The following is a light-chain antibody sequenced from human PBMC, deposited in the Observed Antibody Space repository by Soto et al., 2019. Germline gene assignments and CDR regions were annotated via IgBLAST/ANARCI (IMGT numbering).Light chain of an antibody. CDR3: QVWDSSSDHVV. V-gene: IGLV3-21*02. CDR2: DDS. Sequence: SELTQPPSVSLAPGQTAMITCGVILIGSKTVHWYQQRPGQAPVLVVYDDSDRPSGIPERFSGSNSGNTATLTISRVEAGDEADYYCQVWDSSSDHVVFGGGTKVTVL. J-gene: IGLJ2*01. CDR1: LIGSKT.